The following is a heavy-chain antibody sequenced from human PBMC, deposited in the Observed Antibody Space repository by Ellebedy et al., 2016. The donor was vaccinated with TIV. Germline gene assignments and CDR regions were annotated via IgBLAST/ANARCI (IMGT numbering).Heavy chain of an antibody. CDR3: VRDRSGTWGQFDY. J-gene: IGHJ4*02. Sequence: AASVKVSCKASGFTFDTYGISWARQAPGQGLEWMGWIGPYNGGKTNYAQNLQDRVTMTADTYTTTAYMDLRSLRSDDTAVYYCVRDRSGTWGQFDYWGQGTLVTVSS. CDR2: IGPYNGGKT. V-gene: IGHV1-18*04. CDR1: GFTFDTYG. D-gene: IGHD1-1*01.